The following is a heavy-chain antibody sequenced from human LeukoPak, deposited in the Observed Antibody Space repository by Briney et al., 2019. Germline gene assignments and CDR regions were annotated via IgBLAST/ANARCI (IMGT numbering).Heavy chain of an antibody. CDR1: GGSFSSYF. CDR3: ARRRKVVRAGFDY. Sequence: PSETLSLTCAGYGGSFSSYFWTWIRQTPGKGLEWIGEINHSGTTNYNPSLKSRVTMSVDTSKDQFSLKLMSVTAADTGVYYCARRRKVVRAGFDYWGQGTRVTVSS. D-gene: IGHD2-21*01. CDR2: INHSGTT. J-gene: IGHJ4*02. V-gene: IGHV4-34*01.